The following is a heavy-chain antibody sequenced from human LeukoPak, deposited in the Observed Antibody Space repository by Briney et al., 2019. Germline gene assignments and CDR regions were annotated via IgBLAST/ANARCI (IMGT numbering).Heavy chain of an antibody. CDR3: ARAIQFRDGSSWYGNYYYGMDV. CDR1: GYTFTSYD. D-gene: IGHD6-13*01. CDR2: MNPNSGNT. J-gene: IGHJ6*02. V-gene: IGHV1-8*01. Sequence: ASVKVSCNASGYTFTSYDINWVRQATGQGLEWMGWMNPNSGNTGYAQKFQGRVTMTRNTSISTAYMELSSLRSEDTAVYYCARAIQFRDGSSWYGNYYYGMDVWGQGTTVTVSS.